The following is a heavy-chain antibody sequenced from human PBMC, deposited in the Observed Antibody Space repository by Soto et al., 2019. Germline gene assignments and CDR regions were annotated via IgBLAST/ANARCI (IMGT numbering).Heavy chain of an antibody. D-gene: IGHD3-3*01. Sequence: ASVKVSCKASGYTFSNYEINWVRQATGHGLEWMGWMNPNSGNTANAQKFQERVTMTRNTSTSTTYMELSSLRSEDTAVYYCIGWSGPGGMDVWGQGTTVTVSS. V-gene: IGHV1-8*01. CDR1: GYTFSNYE. CDR3: IGWSGPGGMDV. J-gene: IGHJ6*02. CDR2: MNPNSGNT.